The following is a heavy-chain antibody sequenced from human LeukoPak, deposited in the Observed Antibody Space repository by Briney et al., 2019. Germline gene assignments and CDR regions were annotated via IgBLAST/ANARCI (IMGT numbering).Heavy chain of an antibody. CDR3: ARGRSIAVAGTLFDY. V-gene: IGHV4-59*12. Sequence: PSETLSLTCTVSGGSISNKYWSWIRQPPGKGLEWIGYIYYSGSTNYNPSLKSRVTISVDTSKNQFSLKLSSVTAADTAVYYCARGRSIAVAGTLFDYWGQGTLVTVSS. D-gene: IGHD6-19*01. CDR2: IYYSGST. J-gene: IGHJ4*02. CDR1: GGSISNKY.